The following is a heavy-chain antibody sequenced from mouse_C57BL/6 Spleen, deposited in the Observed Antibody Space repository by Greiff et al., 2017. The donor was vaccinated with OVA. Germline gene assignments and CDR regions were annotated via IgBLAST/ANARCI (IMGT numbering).Heavy chain of an antibody. CDR2: IRSKSRNYAT. CDR1: GFTFNTYA. Sequence: EVKLMESGGGLVQPKGSLKLSCAASGFTFNTYAMHWVRQAPGKGLEWVARIRSKSRNYATYYADSVKDRFTISRDDSQSMLYLQMNNLKTEDTAMYYCVRDGLRSFAYWGQGTLVTVSA. J-gene: IGHJ3*01. CDR3: VRDGLRSFAY. V-gene: IGHV10-3*01. D-gene: IGHD1-1*01.